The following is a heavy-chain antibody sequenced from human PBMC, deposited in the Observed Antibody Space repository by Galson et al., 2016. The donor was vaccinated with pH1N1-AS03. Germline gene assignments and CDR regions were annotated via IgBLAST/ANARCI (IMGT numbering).Heavy chain of an antibody. CDR2: ISHSGST. D-gene: IGHD1-20*01. J-gene: IGHJ3*02. CDR3: ARGVDNFNVFVFEM. Sequence: SETLSLTCAVSGGSFSGYYWSWVRQPPGRGLEWIGEISHSGSTKYNPSLKSRVAISIHTSKNQFSLTATSVTAADTSIYYWARGVDNFNVFVFEMWGRGTMVTVSS. CDR1: GGSFSGYY. V-gene: IGHV4-34*01.